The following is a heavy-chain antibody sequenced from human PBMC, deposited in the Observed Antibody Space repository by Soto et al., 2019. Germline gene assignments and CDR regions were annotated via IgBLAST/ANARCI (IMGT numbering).Heavy chain of an antibody. Sequence: QVQLVQSGAEVKKPGSSVKVSCKASGGTFSSYAISWVRQAPGQGLEWMGGIIPIFGTANYAQKFQGRVTINAAESTSTAYMELSSLRSEDTAVYYCARDKKDYGGNNWYFDLWGRGTLVTVSS. D-gene: IGHD4-17*01. V-gene: IGHV1-69*12. J-gene: IGHJ2*01. CDR1: GGTFSSYA. CDR2: IIPIFGTA. CDR3: ARDKKDYGGNNWYFDL.